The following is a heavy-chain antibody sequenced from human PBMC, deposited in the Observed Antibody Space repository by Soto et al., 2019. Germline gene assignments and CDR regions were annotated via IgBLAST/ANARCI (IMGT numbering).Heavy chain of an antibody. V-gene: IGHV3-30-3*01. Sequence: GGSLRLSCAASGFTFSSYAMHWVRQAPGKGLEWVAVISYDGSNKYYADSVKGRFTISRDNSKNTLYLQMNSLRAEDTAVYYCMAFEFYGDPRDPPDFRAQGTSVTGSS. CDR3: MAFEFYGDPRDPPDF. J-gene: IGHJ4*02. CDR1: GFTFSSYA. D-gene: IGHD3-3*01. CDR2: ISYDGSNK.